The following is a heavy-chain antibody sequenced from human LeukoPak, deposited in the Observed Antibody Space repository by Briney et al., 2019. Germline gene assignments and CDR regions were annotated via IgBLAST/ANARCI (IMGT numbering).Heavy chain of an antibody. CDR1: GYTFTDYF. J-gene: IGHJ4*02. D-gene: IGHD2-8*02. CDR2: INPNSGGT. V-gene: IGHV1-2*06. CDR3: ARDRTGALFFDY. Sequence: ASVKVPCKASGYTFTDYFMHWVRQAPGQGLEWMGRINPNSGGTNYAQKFQGRVTMTRDTSISTAYMELSGLRSDDTAVYFCARDRTGALFFDYWGQGTLVTVSS.